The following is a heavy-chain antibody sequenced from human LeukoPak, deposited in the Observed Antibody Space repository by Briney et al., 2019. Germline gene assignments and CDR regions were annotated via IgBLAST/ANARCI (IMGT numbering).Heavy chain of an antibody. V-gene: IGHV3-20*04. D-gene: IGHD3-9*01. J-gene: IGHJ4*02. CDR1: GFTFDDYG. Sequence: GGSLRLSCAASGFTFDDYGMSWVRQAPGKGLEWVSGINWDGGSTGYADSVKGRFTISRDNAKNSLYLQMNSLRAEDTALYYCARHYYDILRYYFDYWGQGTLVTVSS. CDR3: ARHYYDILRYYFDY. CDR2: INWDGGST.